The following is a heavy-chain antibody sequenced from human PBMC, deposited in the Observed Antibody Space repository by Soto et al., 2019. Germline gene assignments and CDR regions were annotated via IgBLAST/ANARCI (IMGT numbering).Heavy chain of an antibody. J-gene: IGHJ6*03. CDR2: IYYSGST. D-gene: IGHD6-13*01. V-gene: IGHV4-39*07. Sequence: PSETLSLTCTVSGGSISSSSYYWGWIRQPPGKGLEWIGSIYYSGSTYYNPSLKSRVTISVDTSKNQFSLKLSSVTAADTAVYYCARDSGGAAAVSYYYYMDVWGKGTTVTVSS. CDR1: GGSISSSSYY. CDR3: ARDSGGAAAVSYYYYMDV.